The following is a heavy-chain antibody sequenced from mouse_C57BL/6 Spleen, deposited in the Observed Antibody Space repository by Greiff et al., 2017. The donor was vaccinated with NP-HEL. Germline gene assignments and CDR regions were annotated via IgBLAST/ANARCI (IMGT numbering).Heavy chain of an antibody. CDR2: IDPSDSYT. CDR1: GYTFTSYW. CDR3: ASGGY. V-gene: IGHV1-50*01. Sequence: VQLQQSGAELVKPGASVKLSCKASGYTFTSYWMQWVKQRPGQGLEWIGEIDPSDSYTNYNQKFKGKATLTVDTSSSTAYMQLSSLTSEDSAVYYCASGGYWGQGTTLTVSS. J-gene: IGHJ2*01.